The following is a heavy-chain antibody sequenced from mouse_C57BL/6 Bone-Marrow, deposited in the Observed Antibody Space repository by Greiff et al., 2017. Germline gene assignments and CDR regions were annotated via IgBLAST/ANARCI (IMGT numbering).Heavy chain of an antibody. CDR3: ARLWGYYEPLFYY. Sequence: QVQLQQPGAELVRPGTSVKLSCKASGYTFTSYWMHWVKQRPGQGLEWIGVIDPSDSYTNYNQKFKGKATLTVDTSSSTAYMQLSSLTSEDSAVYYCARLWGYYEPLFYYWGQGTTLTVSS. V-gene: IGHV1-59*01. J-gene: IGHJ2*01. D-gene: IGHD2-3*01. CDR1: GYTFTSYW. CDR2: IDPSDSYT.